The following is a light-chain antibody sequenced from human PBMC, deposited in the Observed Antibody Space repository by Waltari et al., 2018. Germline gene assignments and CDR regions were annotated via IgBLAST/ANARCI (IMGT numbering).Light chain of an antibody. CDR2: DAS. CDR3: RQRDIWLPLT. J-gene: IGKJ4*02. Sequence: EIVLTQSPAPMPLSPGEGATLPCRASQSVSSYLAWYQQKPGQAPRLLIYDASNRATGITARFSGGGSGTDFTLTISSLEPEDFAVYYCRQRDIWLPLTFGAGTKVEIK. V-gene: IGKV3-11*01. CDR1: QSVSSY.